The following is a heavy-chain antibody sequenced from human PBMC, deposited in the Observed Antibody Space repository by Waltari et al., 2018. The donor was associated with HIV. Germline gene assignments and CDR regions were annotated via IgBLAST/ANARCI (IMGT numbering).Heavy chain of an antibody. D-gene: IGHD4-17*01. CDR2: ISDDGRNK. J-gene: IGHJ4*02. CDR3: ARPMNYGDYPYYFDY. CDR1: GFTFSSYA. V-gene: IGHV3-30*01. Sequence: QVQLVESGGGVVQPGRSLRLSCAASGFTFSSYAMHWVRQAPGKGLEWVAVISDDGRNKYYADSVKGRFTISRDNSKNTLYLQMNSLRAEDTAVYYCARPMNYGDYPYYFDYWGQGTLVTVSS.